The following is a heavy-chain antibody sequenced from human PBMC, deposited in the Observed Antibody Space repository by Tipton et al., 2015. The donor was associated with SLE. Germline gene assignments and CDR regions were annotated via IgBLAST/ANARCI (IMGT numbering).Heavy chain of an antibody. CDR2: IYHSGST. CDR3: AREGDFWSGYLYYFDY. V-gene: IGHV4-38-2*02. CDR1: GYSISSGYY. J-gene: IGHJ4*02. D-gene: IGHD3-3*01. Sequence: TLSLTCTVSGYSISSGYYWGWIRQPPGKGLEWIGSIYHSGSTYYNPSLKSRVTISVDTSKNQFSLKLSSVTSADTAVYYCAREGDFWSGYLYYFDYWGQGPLVTVSS.